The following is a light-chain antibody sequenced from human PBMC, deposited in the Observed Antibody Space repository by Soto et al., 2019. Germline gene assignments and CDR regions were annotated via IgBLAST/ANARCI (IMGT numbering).Light chain of an antibody. V-gene: IGLV1-44*01. CDR3: ASWDDSLNGVV. CDR2: TNN. J-gene: IGLJ2*01. Sequence: QSALTQPASLSGSPGQSITISCSGSNSNIGDNTVNWFQQLPGTAPKLLISTNNQRPSGVPDRFSGSKSGTSASLAISGLQSEDEADYYCASWDDSLNGVVFGGGTKVTVL. CDR1: NSNIGDNT.